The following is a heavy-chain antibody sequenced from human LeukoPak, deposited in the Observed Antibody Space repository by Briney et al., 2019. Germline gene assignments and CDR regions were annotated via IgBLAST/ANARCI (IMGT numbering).Heavy chain of an antibody. CDR1: GFTFSSYE. J-gene: IGHJ4*02. CDR3: ARGSIVATLDY. V-gene: IGHV3-48*03. Sequence: GGSLRLSCAASGFTFSSYEMNWVRQATGKGLEWASYISSSGSTIYYADSVKGRFTISRDNAKNSLYLQMNSLRAEDTAVYYCARGSIVATLDYWGQGTLVTVSS. CDR2: ISSSGSTI. D-gene: IGHD5-12*01.